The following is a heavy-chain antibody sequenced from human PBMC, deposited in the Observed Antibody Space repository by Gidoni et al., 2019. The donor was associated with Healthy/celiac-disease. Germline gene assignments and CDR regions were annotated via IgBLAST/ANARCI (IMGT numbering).Heavy chain of an antibody. CDR1: GASFTSYG. J-gene: IGHJ4*02. CDR3: ARRLTFYGDCTFDY. Sequence: EVQLVQSGAEVTKPGESLTISGKGSGASFTSYGIGWVRQMPGKGLEWMGINYPGASDTRYSPSFQGQVTISADKSISTAYLQWSSLKASDTAMYYCARRLTFYGDCTFDYWGQGTLVTVSS. D-gene: IGHD4-17*01. CDR2: NYPGASDT. V-gene: IGHV5-51*03.